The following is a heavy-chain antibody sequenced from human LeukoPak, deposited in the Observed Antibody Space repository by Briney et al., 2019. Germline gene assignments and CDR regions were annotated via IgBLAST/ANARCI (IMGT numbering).Heavy chain of an antibody. Sequence: SSETLSLTCTVSGGSISSSSYYWGWIRQPPGKGLEWIGSIYYSGSTYYNPSLKSRVTISVDTSNNQFSLKLSSVTAADTAVYYCARHVVVTAIIDYWGQGTLVTVSS. D-gene: IGHD2-21*02. J-gene: IGHJ4*02. V-gene: IGHV4-39*01. CDR2: IYYSGST. CDR3: ARHVVVTAIIDY. CDR1: GGSISSSSYY.